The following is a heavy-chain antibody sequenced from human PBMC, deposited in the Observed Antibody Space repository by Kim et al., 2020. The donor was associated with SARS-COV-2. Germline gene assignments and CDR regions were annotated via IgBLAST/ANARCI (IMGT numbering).Heavy chain of an antibody. D-gene: IGHD6-25*01. V-gene: IGHV1-3*01. Sequence: ASVKVSCKASGYTFTSYAMHWVRQAPGQRLAWMGWINAGNGNTKYSQKFQGRVTITRDTSASTAYMELSSLRSEDTAVYYCAREAGGNYYYDGMDVWGQGTTVTVSS. CDR2: INAGNGNT. CDR3: AREAGGNYYYDGMDV. J-gene: IGHJ6*02. CDR1: GYTFTSYA.